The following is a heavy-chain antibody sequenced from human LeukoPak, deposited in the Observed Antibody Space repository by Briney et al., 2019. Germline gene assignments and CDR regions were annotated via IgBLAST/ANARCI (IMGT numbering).Heavy chain of an antibody. J-gene: IGHJ3*01. CDR1: GGSISRSSYF. D-gene: IGHD3-10*01. V-gene: IGHV4-39*01. CDR3: ARPKYYYGSGTDGAFDV. Sequence: SETLSLTCTVSGGSISRSSYFWGWIRQPPGKGLEFIESIYVSGSTYYNPSLKSRVTISVDTSKNQLSLKLNSVTAADTAVYYCARPKYYYGSGTDGAFDVWGQGTMVTVSS. CDR2: IYVSGST.